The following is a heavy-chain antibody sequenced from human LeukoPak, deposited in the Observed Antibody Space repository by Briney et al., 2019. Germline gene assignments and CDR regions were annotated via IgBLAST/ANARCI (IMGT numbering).Heavy chain of an antibody. V-gene: IGHV3-30*04. CDR3: ARESDYGGKLSSYYYYYYYMDV. J-gene: IGHJ6*03. CDR1: GFTFSSYA. D-gene: IGHD4-23*01. CDR2: ISYDGSNK. Sequence: GGSLRLSCAASGFTFSSYAMHWVRQAPGKGLEWVAVISYDGSNKYYADSVKGRFTISRDNSKNTLYLQMNSLRAEDTAVYYCARESDYGGKLSSYYYYYYYMDVWGKGTTVTVSS.